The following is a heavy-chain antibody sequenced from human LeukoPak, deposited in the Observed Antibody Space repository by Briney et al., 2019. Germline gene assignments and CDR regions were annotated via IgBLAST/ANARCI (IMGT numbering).Heavy chain of an antibody. CDR3: ARGVIAAGGNDFDY. D-gene: IGHD6-13*01. CDR1: GSSISSSNEC. V-gene: IGHV4-39*07. Sequence: SETLSLTCTVSGSSISSSNECWGWIRQPPGKGLEWIGDIYYSGSTDYNASLKSRVTMSVDTSKNQLSLKVISVTAADTAVYYCARGVIAAGGNDFDYWGQGTLVTVSS. CDR2: IYYSGST. J-gene: IGHJ4*02.